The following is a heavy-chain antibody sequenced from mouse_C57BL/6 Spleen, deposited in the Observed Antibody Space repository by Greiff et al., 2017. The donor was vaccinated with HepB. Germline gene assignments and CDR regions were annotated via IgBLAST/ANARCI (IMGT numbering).Heavy chain of an antibody. V-gene: IGHV1-81*01. CDR1: GYTFTSYG. J-gene: IGHJ4*01. CDR3: ASSGLFYAMDY. Sequence: VKLQESGAELARPGASVKLSCKASGYTFTSYGISWVKQRTGQGLEWIGEIYPRSGNTYYNEKFKGKATLTADKSSSTAYMELRSLTSEDSAVYFCASSGLFYAMDYWGQGTSVTVSS. CDR2: IYPRSGNT. D-gene: IGHD6-1*01.